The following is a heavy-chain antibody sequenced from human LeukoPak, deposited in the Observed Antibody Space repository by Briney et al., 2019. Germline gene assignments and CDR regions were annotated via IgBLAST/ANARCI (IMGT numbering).Heavy chain of an antibody. CDR2: ITAYDGDT. CDR3: ARDWQLPSSPDVFDI. V-gene: IGHV1-18*01. D-gene: IGHD1-1*01. CDR1: GFSFPSYG. Sequence: ASVKDSCKASGFSFPSYGISWVRQAPGQGLEWIGWITAYDGDTNYAEKFQGRVTMATDTSTSTASMELWSLRSDDTAVYYCARDWQLPSSPDVFDIWGQGTVVTVSS. J-gene: IGHJ3*02.